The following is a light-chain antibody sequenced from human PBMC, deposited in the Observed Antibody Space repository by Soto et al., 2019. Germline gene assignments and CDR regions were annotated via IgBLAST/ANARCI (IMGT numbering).Light chain of an antibody. CDR2: GNS. CDR3: QSYDSSLSGVV. V-gene: IGLV1-40*01. J-gene: IGLJ3*02. Sequence: QSVLTQPPSVSVAPGQRVTISCTGSSSNIGAGYDVHWYQQLPGTAPKLLIYGNSNRPSGVPDRFSGSKSGTSASLAITRLQAEDEADYYCQSYDSSLSGVVFGGGTKVTVL. CDR1: SSNIGAGYD.